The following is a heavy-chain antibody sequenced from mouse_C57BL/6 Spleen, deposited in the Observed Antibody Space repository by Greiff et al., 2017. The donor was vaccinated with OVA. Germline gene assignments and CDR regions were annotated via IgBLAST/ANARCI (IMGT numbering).Heavy chain of an antibody. CDR3: ARDDGYYVDY. D-gene: IGHD2-3*01. Sequence: QVQLQQPGAELVRPGSSVKLSCKASGYTFTSYWLDWVTQRPGQGLEWIGNIYPSDSETHYNQKFKDKATLTVDKSSSTAYMQLSSLTSEDSAVYYCARDDGYYVDYWGQGTTLTVSS. CDR2: IYPSDSET. J-gene: IGHJ2*01. V-gene: IGHV1-61*01. CDR1: GYTFTSYW.